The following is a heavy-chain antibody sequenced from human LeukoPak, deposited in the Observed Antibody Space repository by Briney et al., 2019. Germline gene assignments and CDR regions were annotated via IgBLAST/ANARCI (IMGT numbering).Heavy chain of an antibody. CDR2: ISGSGGST. V-gene: IGHV3-23*01. J-gene: IGHJ4*02. CDR1: GFTFSSYA. D-gene: IGHD3-22*01. CDR3: AKDSGRYYDSSGWTNFDY. Sequence: PGGSLRLSCAASGFTFSSYAMSWVRQAPGKGLERVSAISGSGGSTYYADSVKGQFTISRDNSKNTLYLQMNSLRAEDTAVYYCAKDSGRYYDSSGWTNFDYWGQGTLVTVSS.